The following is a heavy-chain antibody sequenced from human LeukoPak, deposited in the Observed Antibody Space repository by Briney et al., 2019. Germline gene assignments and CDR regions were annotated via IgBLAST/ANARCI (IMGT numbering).Heavy chain of an antibody. CDR3: AKQPIAAAGIQYYFDY. V-gene: IGHV3-23*01. CDR2: ISGSGGST. Sequence: PGGSLRLSCAASGFTFSSYAMSWVRQAPGKGLEWVSAISGSGGSTYYADSVKGLFTISRDNSKNTLYLQMNSLRAEDTAVYYCAKQPIAAAGIQYYFDYWGQGTLVTVSS. CDR1: GFTFSSYA. J-gene: IGHJ4*02. D-gene: IGHD6-13*01.